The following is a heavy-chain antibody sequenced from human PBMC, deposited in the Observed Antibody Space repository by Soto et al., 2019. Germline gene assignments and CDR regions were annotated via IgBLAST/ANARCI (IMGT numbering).Heavy chain of an antibody. CDR1: GFTFSSYG. J-gene: IGHJ5*02. Sequence: PGGSLRLSCAASGFTFSSYGMHWVRQAPGKGLEWVAVISYDGSNKYYADSVKGRFTISRDNSKNTLYLQMNSLRAEDTAVYYCAKDSPDRWFDPWGQGTLVTVSS. V-gene: IGHV3-30*18. CDR2: ISYDGSNK. CDR3: AKDSPDRWFDP.